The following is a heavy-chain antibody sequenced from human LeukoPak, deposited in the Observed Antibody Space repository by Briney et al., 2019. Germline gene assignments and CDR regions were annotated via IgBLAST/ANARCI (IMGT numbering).Heavy chain of an antibody. Sequence: SETLSLTCAVYGGSFSGYYWSWIRQPPGKGLEWIGEINHSGSTNYNPSLKSRVTISVDTSKNQFSLKLSSVTAADTAVYYCARGDYYDFQFDPWGQGTLVTVSS. CDR2: INHSGST. V-gene: IGHV4-34*01. J-gene: IGHJ5*02. CDR3: ARGDYYDFQFDP. CDR1: GGSFSGYY. D-gene: IGHD3-22*01.